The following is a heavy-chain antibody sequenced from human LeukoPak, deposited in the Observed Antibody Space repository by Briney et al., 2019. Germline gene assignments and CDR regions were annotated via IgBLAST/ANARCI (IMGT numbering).Heavy chain of an antibody. CDR3: ARVPLKYSGYIDY. V-gene: IGHV3-33*01. CDR1: GFTFSSYG. J-gene: IGHJ4*02. Sequence: GGSLRLSCAASGFTFSSYGMHWVRQARGKGLEWVAVIWYDGSNKYYAASVKGRFTICRDNSKNTLYLQMNSLRAEDTAVYYCARVPLKYSGYIDYWGQGTLVTVSS. D-gene: IGHD5-12*01. CDR2: IWYDGSNK.